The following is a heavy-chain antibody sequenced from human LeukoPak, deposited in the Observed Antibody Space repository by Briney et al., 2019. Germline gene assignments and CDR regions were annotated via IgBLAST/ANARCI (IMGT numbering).Heavy chain of an antibody. J-gene: IGHJ4*02. CDR1: GGTFSSYA. CDR2: IIPILGIA. V-gene: IGHV1-69*04. D-gene: IGHD1-14*01. CDR3: ADESYETGDY. Sequence: SAKVSCKASGGTFSSYAISWVRQAPGQGLEWMGRIIPILGIANYAQKFQGRVTITADKSTSTAYMELSSLRSEDTAVYYCADESYETGDYWGQGTLVTVSS.